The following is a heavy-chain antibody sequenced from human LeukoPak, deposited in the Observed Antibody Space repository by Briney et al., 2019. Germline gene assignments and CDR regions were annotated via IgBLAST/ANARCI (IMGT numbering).Heavy chain of an antibody. J-gene: IGHJ4*02. CDR3: ARDRVAVAEWEIDY. D-gene: IGHD6-19*01. CDR1: GFTFSSYA. V-gene: IGHV3-30*04. Sequence: PGRSLRLSCAASGFTFSSYAMHWVRQAPGKGLEWVAVISYDGSNKYYADSVKGRFTISRDNSKNTLYLQMNSLRAEHTAVYYCARDRVAVAEWEIDYWGQGTLVTVSS. CDR2: ISYDGSNK.